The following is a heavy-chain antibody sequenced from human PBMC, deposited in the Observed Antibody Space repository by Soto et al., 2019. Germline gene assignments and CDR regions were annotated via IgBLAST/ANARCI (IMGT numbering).Heavy chain of an antibody. D-gene: IGHD3-16*02. CDR1: GGSISSGGYY. J-gene: IGHJ6*02. CDR2: IYYSGST. CDR3: ARGYQGNYYGMDV. V-gene: IGHV4-31*03. Sequence: SETLSLTCTVSGGSISSGGYYWSWIRQHPGKGLEWIGYIYYSGSTYYNPSLKSRVTISVDTSKNQFSLKLSSVTAADTAVYYCARGYQGNYYGMDVWGQGTTVTVSS.